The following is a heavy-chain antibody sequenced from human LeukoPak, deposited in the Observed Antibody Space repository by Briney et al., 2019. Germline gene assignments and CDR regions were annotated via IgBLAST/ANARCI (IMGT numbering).Heavy chain of an antibody. D-gene: IGHD1-14*01. CDR3: AGEGVRKGLDY. CDR1: GFTFSSYE. J-gene: IGHJ4*02. CDR2: ISGSGTTI. V-gene: IGHV3-48*03. Sequence: GGSLRLSCAASGFTFSSYEMNWVRQAPGKGLEWVSYISGSGTTIYYADSVKGRFTISRDNAENSLYLQMNSLRAEDTAVYYCAGEGVRKGLDYWGQGTLVTVSS.